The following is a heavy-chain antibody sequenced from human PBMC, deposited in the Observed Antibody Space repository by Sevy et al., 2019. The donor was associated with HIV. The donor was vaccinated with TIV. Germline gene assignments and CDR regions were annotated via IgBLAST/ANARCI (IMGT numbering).Heavy chain of an antibody. CDR1: GFTFSSYA. Sequence: GGSLRLSCAASGFTFSSYAMSWVRQAPGKGLEWVSAISGSGGSTYYADSVKGRFTISRDNAKNSLHLQMNSLRDEDTAVYYCATSRRDDYNYYFEYWGQGTLVTVSS. V-gene: IGHV3-23*01. CDR3: ATSRRDDYNYYFEY. J-gene: IGHJ4*02. CDR2: ISGSGGST. D-gene: IGHD4-4*01.